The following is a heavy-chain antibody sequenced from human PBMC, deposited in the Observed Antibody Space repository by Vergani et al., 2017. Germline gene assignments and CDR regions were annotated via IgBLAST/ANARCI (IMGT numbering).Heavy chain of an antibody. V-gene: IGHV3-21*04. CDR1: GFTFSTYA. D-gene: IGHD3-10*01. CDR2: ISSSSSYI. CDR3: TTAWGLYYLHGEYFQY. Sequence: EVQLLESGGSLKQPGGSVRLSCAASGFTFSTYAMHWVRQAPGKGLEWVSSISSSSSYIYYADSVKGRFTIYRDNSKNTLFLQMNSLKDEDTAVYYCTTAWGLYYLHGEYFQYWGRGTLVSVSS. J-gene: IGHJ1*01.